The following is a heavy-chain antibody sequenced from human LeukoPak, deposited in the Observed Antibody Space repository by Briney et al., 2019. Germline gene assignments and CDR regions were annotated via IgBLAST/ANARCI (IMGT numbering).Heavy chain of an antibody. CDR1: GFTFSSYG. CDR2: IWYDGSNK. D-gene: IGHD1-1*01. V-gene: IGHV3-33*08. J-gene: IGHJ4*02. CDR3: ARDRRGSNSNHYFDY. Sequence: PGGSLRLSCAASGFTFSSYGMHWVRQAPGKGLDWVAVIWYDGSNKYHADSVKGRFTISRDNSRNTLYLQMTSLRAEDTAVYYCARDRRGSNSNHYFDYWGQGTLVTVSS.